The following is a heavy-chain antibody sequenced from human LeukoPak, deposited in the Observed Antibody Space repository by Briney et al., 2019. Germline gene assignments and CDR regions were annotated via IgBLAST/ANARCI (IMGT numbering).Heavy chain of an antibody. D-gene: IGHD6-13*01. V-gene: IGHV1-8*03. J-gene: IGHJ4*02. CDR3: ARGRGYSSSWYDDFDY. Sequence: PVASVKVSCKASGYTFTSYDIDWVRQATGQGLEWMGWMNPNSGNTGYAQKFQGRVTITRNASISTAYMELSSLRSEDTAVYYCARGRGYSSSWYDDFDYWGQGTLVTVSS. CDR2: MNPNSGNT. CDR1: GYTFTSYD.